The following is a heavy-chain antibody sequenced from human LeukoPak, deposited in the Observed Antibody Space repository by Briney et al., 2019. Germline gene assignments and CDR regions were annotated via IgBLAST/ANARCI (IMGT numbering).Heavy chain of an antibody. D-gene: IGHD1-26*01. CDR3: VKDLISKNGLGPIRYYSYFMDV. Sequence: GGSLRLSCAASGFTFSSYGMHWVRQAPGKGLEWVAFIRYDGNDEYCVDSVKGRFTISRDNSKNTLYLQMNSLRAEDTAVYFCVKDLISKNGLGPIRYYSYFMDVWGKGTTVTVSS. V-gene: IGHV3-30*02. J-gene: IGHJ6*03. CDR2: IRYDGNDE. CDR1: GFTFSSYG.